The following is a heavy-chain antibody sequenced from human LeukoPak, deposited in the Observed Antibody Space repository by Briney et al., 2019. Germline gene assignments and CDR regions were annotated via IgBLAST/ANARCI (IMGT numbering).Heavy chain of an antibody. V-gene: IGHV1-2*06. CDR1: GYTFTGYY. Sequence: ASVKVSCKASGYTFTGYYMHWVRQAPGQGLEWMGRINPNSGGTNYAQKFQGRVTMTRETSISTAYMELSRLRSDDTAVYYCAGVGGTYYYDSSGYFVDYWGQGTLVTVSS. J-gene: IGHJ4*02. D-gene: IGHD3-22*01. CDR2: INPNSGGT. CDR3: AGVGGTYYYDSSGYFVDY.